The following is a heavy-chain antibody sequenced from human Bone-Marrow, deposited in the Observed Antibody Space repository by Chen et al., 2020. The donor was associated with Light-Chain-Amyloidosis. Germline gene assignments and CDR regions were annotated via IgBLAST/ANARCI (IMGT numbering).Heavy chain of an antibody. J-gene: IGHJ6*02. Sequence: EVQVVESGGGLVQPGGCLRLSCAASGFTFSSYAMRWVRQAPGKGLEWVSSISGSGGNTYYADSVKGRFTLSRDNSKNTLSLQMNSLRAEDTAVYYCAKFLDRGSWYYYYGMDVWGQGTTVTVSS. CDR2: ISGSGGNT. D-gene: IGHD3-10*01. CDR1: GFTFSSYA. CDR3: AKFLDRGSWYYYYGMDV. V-gene: IGHV3-23*04.